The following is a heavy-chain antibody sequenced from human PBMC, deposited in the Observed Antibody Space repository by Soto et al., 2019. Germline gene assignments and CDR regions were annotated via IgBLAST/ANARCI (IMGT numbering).Heavy chain of an antibody. CDR3: ARCLFTGSHHSGGGYYFDS. D-gene: IGHD2-15*01. J-gene: IGHJ4*02. Sequence: QVQLQQSGAGLLKPSETLSLTCAVYGESFSGYIWTWIRQTPGKGLQWIGQINHSGSASYNPSLXHRVNQSLPTPXXXFXXDLSSVNAADTAVYYCARCLFTGSHHSGGGYYFDSSGQGTQVTVSS. CDR1: GESFSGYI. CDR2: INHSGSA. V-gene: IGHV4-34*01.